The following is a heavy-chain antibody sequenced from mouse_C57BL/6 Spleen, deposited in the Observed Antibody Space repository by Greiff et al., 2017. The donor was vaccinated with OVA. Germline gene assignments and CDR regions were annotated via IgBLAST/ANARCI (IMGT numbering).Heavy chain of an antibody. J-gene: IGHJ2*01. CDR1: GYTFTSYG. CDR2: IYPRSGNT. Sequence: VKLQESGAELARPGASVKLSCKASGYTFTSYGISWVKQRTGQGLEWIGEIYPRSGNTYYNEKFKGKATLTADKSSSTAYMELRSLTSEDSAVYFCARSGLGRRDYFDYWGQGTTLTVSS. CDR3: ARSGLGRRDYFDY. D-gene: IGHD4-1*01. V-gene: IGHV1-81*01.